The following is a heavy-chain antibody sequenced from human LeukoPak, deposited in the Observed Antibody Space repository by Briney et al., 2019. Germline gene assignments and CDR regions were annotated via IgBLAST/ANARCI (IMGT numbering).Heavy chain of an antibody. CDR1: GYIFTTYS. V-gene: IGHV1-18*01. Sequence: SVKVACKASGYIFTTYSLAWVRQAPGQILEWMGWISVNNGDTNYAQSFQDRVTLTRDTSTNTAYLELRSLRSDDTAIIYCATATQPRGYFLHWGQGTLVTVSS. CDR2: ISVNNGDT. D-gene: IGHD2-2*01. CDR3: ATATQPRGYFLH. J-gene: IGHJ1*01.